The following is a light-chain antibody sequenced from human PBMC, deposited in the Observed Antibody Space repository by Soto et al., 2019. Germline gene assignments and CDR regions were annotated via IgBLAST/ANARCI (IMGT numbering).Light chain of an antibody. J-gene: IGKJ1*01. Sequence: DIMLTQSPSSLSASVGDRVTITCRASQSISNWLAWYQQKPGTAPKVLIYSSSTLQSGVPSRFSGSGSGTDFTLTISSLQPEDFATYYCQQSFSSRWTFGQGTKVDIK. CDR3: QQSFSSRWT. V-gene: IGKV1-39*01. CDR2: SSS. CDR1: QSISNW.